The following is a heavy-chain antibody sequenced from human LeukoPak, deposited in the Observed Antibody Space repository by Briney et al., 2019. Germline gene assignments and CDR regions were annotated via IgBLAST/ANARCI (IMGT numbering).Heavy chain of an antibody. CDR3: ATREKAGGYYYYMGV. J-gene: IGHJ6*03. CDR1: GYTLTELS. CDR2: FDPEDGET. V-gene: IGHV1-24*01. Sequence: ASVKVSCKVSGYTLTELSMHWVRQAPGKGLEWMGGFDPEDGETIYAQKFQGRVTMTEDTSTDTAYMELSSLRSEDTAVYYCATREKAGGYYYYMGVWGKGTTVTISS. D-gene: IGHD5-24*01.